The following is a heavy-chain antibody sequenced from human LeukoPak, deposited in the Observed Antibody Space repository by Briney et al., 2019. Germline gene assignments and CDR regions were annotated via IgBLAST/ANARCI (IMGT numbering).Heavy chain of an antibody. Sequence: AGGSLRLSCAATGFTVSRNFMSWVRQAPGKGLEWVSVIYSGGSTYYADSVKGRFTISRDNSKNTLYLQMNTLRAEGTAVYYCARVPMVRGFTWYYFDFWGQGTLVTVSS. D-gene: IGHD3-10*01. J-gene: IGHJ4*02. CDR1: GFTVSRNF. CDR2: IYSGGST. CDR3: ARVPMVRGFTWYYFDF. V-gene: IGHV3-53*01.